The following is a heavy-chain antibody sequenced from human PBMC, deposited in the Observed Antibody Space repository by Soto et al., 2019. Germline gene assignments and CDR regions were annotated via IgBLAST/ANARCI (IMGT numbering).Heavy chain of an antibody. CDR2: ISAYNGNT. CDR3: ARHRFNYYDDTVYYYFDY. Sequence: ASVKVSCKASGYTFTSYGISWVRQAPGQGLEWMGWISAYNGNTNYAQKLQGRVTMTTDTSTSTAYMELRSLRSDDTAVYYCARHRFNYYDDTVYYYFDYWGQGTLVTVSS. J-gene: IGHJ4*02. CDR1: GYTFTSYG. D-gene: IGHD3-22*01. V-gene: IGHV1-18*01.